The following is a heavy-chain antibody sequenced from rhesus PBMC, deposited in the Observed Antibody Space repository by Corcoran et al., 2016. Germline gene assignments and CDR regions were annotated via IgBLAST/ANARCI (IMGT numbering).Heavy chain of an antibody. CDR2: IGGNRGST. D-gene: IGHD1-44*01. Sequence: QLQLQESGPGLVKPSETLSLTCAVSGGSLSISYLLCIRQAPGKGVEWIGYIGGNRGSTNHSPALKGRVTLSVDTSENQLSLKLSSVTAADTAVYYCVRPRSGNFDDWGQGVLVTVSS. V-gene: IGHV4-169*01. CDR3: VRPRSGNFDD. J-gene: IGHJ4*01. CDR1: GGSLSISY.